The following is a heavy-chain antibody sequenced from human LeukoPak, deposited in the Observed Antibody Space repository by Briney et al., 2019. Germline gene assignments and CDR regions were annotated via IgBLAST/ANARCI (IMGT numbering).Heavy chain of an antibody. CDR2: IYPGDSDT. Sequence: GESLKISCKGSGYSFTSYWIGWVRQMPGKGLEWMGIIYPGDSDTRYSPSFQGQVTISADKSISTAYLQWSSLKASDTAMYYCARGGLSGGVVVIAYTEYYFDYWGQGTLVTVSS. CDR3: ARGGLSGGVVVIAYTEYYFDY. V-gene: IGHV5-51*01. D-gene: IGHD2-21*01. J-gene: IGHJ4*02. CDR1: GYSFTSYW.